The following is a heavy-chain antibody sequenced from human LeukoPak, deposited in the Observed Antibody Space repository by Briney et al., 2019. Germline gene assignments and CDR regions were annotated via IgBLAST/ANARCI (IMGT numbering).Heavy chain of an antibody. CDR1: GYSFTSYW. CDR2: IYPGDSDT. J-gene: IGHJ4*02. V-gene: IGHV5-51*01. D-gene: IGHD2-2*01. CDR3: ASSPMVWSRYYSSTSCLIR. Sequence: GESLKISCKGSGYSFTSYWIGWVRQMPGKGLEWMGIIYPGDSDTRYSPSFQGQVTISADKSISTAYLQWSSLKASDTAMYYCASSPMVWSRYYSSTSCLIRWGQGTLVTVSS.